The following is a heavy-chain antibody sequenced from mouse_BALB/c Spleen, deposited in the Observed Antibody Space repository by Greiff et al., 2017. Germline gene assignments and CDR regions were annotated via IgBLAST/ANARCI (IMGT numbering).Heavy chain of an antibody. CDR3: TRGGGWVFAY. V-gene: IGHV1-15*01. Sequence: LQESGAELVRPGASVTLSCKASGYTFTDYEMHWVKQTPVHGLEWIGAIDPETGGTAYNQKFKGKATLTADKSSSTAYMELRSLTSEDSAVYYCTRGGGWVFAYWGQGTLVTVSA. D-gene: IGHD3-3*01. CDR1: GYTFTDYE. J-gene: IGHJ3*01. CDR2: IDPETGGT.